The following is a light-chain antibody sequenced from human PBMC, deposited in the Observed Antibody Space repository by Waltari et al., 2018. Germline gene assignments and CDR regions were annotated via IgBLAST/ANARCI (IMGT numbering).Light chain of an antibody. CDR1: NIGSKS. J-gene: IGLJ2*01. CDR3: QVWDSSSDPL. V-gene: IGLV3-21*04. Sequence: SYVLTQPPSVSVAPGKTARITCGGNNIGSKSVHWYQQKPGQAPVLVIYYDSDWPSGITERFSGSNSGNTATLTISRVEAGDEADYYCQVWDSSSDPLFGGGTKLTVL. CDR2: YDS.